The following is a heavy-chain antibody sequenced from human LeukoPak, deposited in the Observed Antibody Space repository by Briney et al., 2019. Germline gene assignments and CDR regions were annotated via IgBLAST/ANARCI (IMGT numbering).Heavy chain of an antibody. CDR3: ARGPLFLNPHYYFDY. CDR2: SRNKANSYST. CDR1: GFTFSDQY. V-gene: IGHV3-72*01. J-gene: IGHJ4*02. Sequence: PGGSLRLSCATSGFTFSDQYMDWVRQAPGKGLEWVGRSRNKANSYSTEYAASVKGRFTISRDDSKNSLYLQVNSLKTEDTAMYYCARGPLFLNPHYYFDYWGQGTLVTVSS.